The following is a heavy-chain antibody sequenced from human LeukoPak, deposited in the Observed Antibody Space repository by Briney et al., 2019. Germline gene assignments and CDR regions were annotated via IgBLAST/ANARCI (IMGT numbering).Heavy chain of an antibody. CDR1: GFTCSSYA. CDR2: IYSGGST. D-gene: IGHD6-19*01. J-gene: IGHJ4*02. Sequence: GGSLRLSCAVSGFTCSSYAMSWVRQAPGKGLEWVSVIYSGGSTYYADSVKGRFTISRDNSKNTLYLQMNSLRAEDTAVYYCAIGISVAGTGRWGQGTLVTVSS. V-gene: IGHV3-23*03. CDR3: AIGISVAGTGR.